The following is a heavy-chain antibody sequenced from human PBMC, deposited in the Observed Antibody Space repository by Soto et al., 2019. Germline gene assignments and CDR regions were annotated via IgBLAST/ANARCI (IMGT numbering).Heavy chain of an antibody. V-gene: IGHV4-38-2*01. J-gene: IGHJ5*02. D-gene: IGHD3-22*01. Sequence: QVQLQESGPGLVKASETLSLTCAVSGYSISSGYYWGWLRQPPGKGLEWIGSIYHDGSTYYNPSLNSRVTLSIDMTNNHVSLILNSVTAADTAVYYCARVGPWVPYYYDSSPYTFENWFDPWGQGTLVTVSS. CDR3: ARVGPWVPYYYDSSPYTFENWFDP. CDR1: GYSISSGYY. CDR2: IYHDGST.